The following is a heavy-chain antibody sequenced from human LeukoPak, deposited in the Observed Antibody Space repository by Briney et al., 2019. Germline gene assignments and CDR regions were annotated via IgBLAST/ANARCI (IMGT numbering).Heavy chain of an antibody. CDR2: IYADGST. J-gene: IGHJ4*02. CDR3: ARRQIYFDY. CDR1: GGSISPYF. Sequence: SETLSLTCTVSGGSISPYFWSWIRQPPGKGLEWIGYIYADGSTKYNPSLKSRVTIPLDTSKNQLSLKLSSVTAADTAVYYCARRQIYFDYWGQGTLVTVSS. V-gene: IGHV4-4*09.